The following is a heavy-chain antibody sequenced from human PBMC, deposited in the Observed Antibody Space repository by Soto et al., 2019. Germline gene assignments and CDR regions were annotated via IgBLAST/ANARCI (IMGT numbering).Heavy chain of an antibody. CDR1: GGSISSGGYY. Sequence: SETLSLTCTVSGGSISSGGYYWSWIRQHPGKGLEWIGYIYYSGSTYYNPSLKSRVTISVDTSKNQFSLKLSSVTAAGTAVYYCARANFNDYTLNNSPLDLHLGELSPEYYFDYWGQGTLVTVSS. CDR2: IYYSGST. CDR3: ARANFNDYTLNNSPLDLHLGELSPEYYFDY. D-gene: IGHD3-16*02. V-gene: IGHV4-31*03. J-gene: IGHJ4*02.